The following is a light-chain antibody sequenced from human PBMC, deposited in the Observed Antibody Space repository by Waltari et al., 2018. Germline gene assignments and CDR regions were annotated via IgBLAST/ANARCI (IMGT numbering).Light chain of an antibody. CDR3: HVWHPDVDPGV. CDR2: YDS. CDR1: NIRTYS. J-gene: IGLJ1*01. V-gene: IGLV3-21*04. Sequence: SYVVTPPPSVSVAPGEAATLTCAGDNIRTYSVHWYQQKAGPAPVLVIFYDSDRPSGIPERFSGSNSGNTATLTISRVEAGDDARYYCHVWHPDVDPGVFGTGTEVTVL.